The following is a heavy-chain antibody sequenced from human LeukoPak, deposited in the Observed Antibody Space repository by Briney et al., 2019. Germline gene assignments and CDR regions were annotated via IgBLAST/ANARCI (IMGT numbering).Heavy chain of an antibody. D-gene: IGHD3-10*01. CDR3: ARSMVRGVPYYFDY. J-gene: IGHJ4*02. Sequence: SETLSLTCAVSGGSISSGGYSWSWIRQPPGKGLEWIGYIYHSGSTYYSPSLKSRVTISVDRSKNQFSLKLSSVTAADTAVYYCARSMVRGVPYYFDYWGQGTLVTVSS. V-gene: IGHV4-30-2*01. CDR2: IYHSGST. CDR1: GGSISSGGYS.